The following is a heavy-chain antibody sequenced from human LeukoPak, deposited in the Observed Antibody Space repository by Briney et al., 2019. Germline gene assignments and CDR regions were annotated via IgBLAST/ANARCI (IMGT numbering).Heavy chain of an antibody. CDR3: ARDLRTVTYYFDY. V-gene: IGHV1-3*01. D-gene: IGHD4-17*01. Sequence: ASVKVSCKASGYTFTSYAMHWVRQAPGQRLEWMGWINAGNGNTKYSQKFKGRVTITRDTSASTAYMELSSLRSEDTAVYYCARDLRTVTYYFDYWGQGTLVTVSS. CDR1: GYTFTSYA. J-gene: IGHJ4*02. CDR2: INAGNGNT.